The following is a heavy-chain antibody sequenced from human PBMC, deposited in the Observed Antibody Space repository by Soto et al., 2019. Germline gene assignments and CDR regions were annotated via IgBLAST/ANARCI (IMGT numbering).Heavy chain of an antibody. Sequence: ASVKVSCKASGYTFTSYGIIWVRQATGQGLEWMGWMNPNSGNTGYAQKFQGRVTMTRNTSISRAYMELSSLRSEDTAVYYCARAGRFPITIFGVVIPTGFDPRVQGTLVTVSS. J-gene: IGHJ5*02. CDR2: MNPNSGNT. CDR3: ARAGRFPITIFGVVIPTGFDP. D-gene: IGHD3-3*01. CDR1: GYTFTSYG. V-gene: IGHV1-8*02.